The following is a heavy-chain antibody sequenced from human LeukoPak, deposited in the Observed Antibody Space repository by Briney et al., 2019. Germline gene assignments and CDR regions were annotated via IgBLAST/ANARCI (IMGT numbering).Heavy chain of an antibody. D-gene: IGHD6-19*01. J-gene: IGHJ4*02. CDR3: AREVGYSSGFFLYYFDY. Sequence: ASVKVSCKASGYTFTGYYMHWVRQAPGQGLEWMGWINPNSGGTNYAQKFQGRVTMTRDTSISTAYMELSRLRSDDTAVYYCAREVGYSSGFFLYYFDYWGQGTLVTVSS. V-gene: IGHV1-2*02. CDR2: INPNSGGT. CDR1: GYTFTGYY.